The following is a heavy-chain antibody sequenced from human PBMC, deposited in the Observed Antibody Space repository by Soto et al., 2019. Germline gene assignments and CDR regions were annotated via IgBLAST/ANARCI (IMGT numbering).Heavy chain of an antibody. J-gene: IGHJ6*02. Sequence: PGGSQRLSCAASGFTFRSDWMHWVRQAPGKGLVWVSRINSDGSSTSYADSVKGRFTISRDNAKNTLYLQMNSLRAEDTAVYYCARVVRVVAAPYGMDVWGQGTTVTVSS. CDR1: GFTFRSDW. V-gene: IGHV3-74*01. D-gene: IGHD2-15*01. CDR3: ARVVRVVAAPYGMDV. CDR2: INSDGSST.